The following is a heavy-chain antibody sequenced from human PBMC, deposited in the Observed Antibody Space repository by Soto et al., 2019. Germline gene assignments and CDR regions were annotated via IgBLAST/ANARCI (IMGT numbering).Heavy chain of an antibody. Sequence: QVQLVESGGGVVQRGRSLRLSCAASGFTFSSYAMHWVRHAPGKGLEWVAVISYDGSNKYYADSVKGRFTISRDNSKNTLYLQMNSLRAEDTAVYYCARDRTILDYYGSGSSYGIGGYWGQGTLVTVSS. CDR2: ISYDGSNK. CDR3: ARDRTILDYYGSGSSYGIGGY. CDR1: GFTFSSYA. V-gene: IGHV3-30-3*01. D-gene: IGHD3-10*01. J-gene: IGHJ4*02.